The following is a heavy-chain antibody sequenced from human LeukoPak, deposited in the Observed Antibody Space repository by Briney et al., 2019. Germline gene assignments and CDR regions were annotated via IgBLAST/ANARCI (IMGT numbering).Heavy chain of an antibody. Sequence: GGSLRLSCAASGFAVSSYNMNWVRQAPGKGLEWVSFISSSSSYIYYADSVKGRFTISRDNAKNSLYLQMNSLRAEDTAVYHCARAPGYRSFLDYWGQGTLVTVSS. J-gene: IGHJ4*02. CDR1: GFAVSSYN. CDR3: ARAPGYRSFLDY. V-gene: IGHV3-21*01. D-gene: IGHD6-13*01. CDR2: ISSSSSYI.